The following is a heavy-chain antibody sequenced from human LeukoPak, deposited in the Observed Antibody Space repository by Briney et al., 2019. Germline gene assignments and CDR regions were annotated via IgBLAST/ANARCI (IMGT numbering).Heavy chain of an antibody. CDR3: ARRVSSSRSYFDY. CDR2: IYYGGST. CDR1: GGSISSYY. D-gene: IGHD6-6*01. V-gene: IGHV4-59*12. J-gene: IGHJ4*02. Sequence: SETLSLTCTVSGGSISSYYWSWIRQPPGRGLEWIGYIYYGGSTNYNPSLNSRVTISVDTSKNQFSLKLSSVTAADTAVYYCARRVSSSRSYFDYWGQGTLVTVSS.